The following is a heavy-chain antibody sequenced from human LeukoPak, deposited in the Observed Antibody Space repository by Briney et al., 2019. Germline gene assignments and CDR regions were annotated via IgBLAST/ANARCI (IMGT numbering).Heavy chain of an antibody. V-gene: IGHV2-5*01. CDR1: GFPLSTSGVG. CDR2: IYGNDNK. D-gene: IGHD6-13*01. Sequence: SGPTLVNPTQTLTLTCTCSGFPLSTSGVGVDWIRHPPGNALEGLALIYGNDNKRYTPSLKSRLTVTKDTPKNQVVLTMTNMDPVDTATYYCAHRIAEVGSGIFDYWGQGTLVTVSS. CDR3: AHRIAEVGSGIFDY. J-gene: IGHJ4*02.